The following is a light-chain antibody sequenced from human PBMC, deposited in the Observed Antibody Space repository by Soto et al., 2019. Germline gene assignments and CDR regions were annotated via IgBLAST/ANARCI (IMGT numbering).Light chain of an antibody. CDR2: GAS. J-gene: IGKJ2*01. Sequence: EMVLPQSPGTLSLSPGGRATLSCRATQSVDSRYVARYQQKPGQAPRLLIDGASTRASVIPDGCSGDGSGTDFTLTIISLEDEDFVVYLCQLYATSPVYTFGQGTKLVIK. V-gene: IGKV3-20*01. CDR1: QSVDSRY. CDR3: QLYATSPVYT.